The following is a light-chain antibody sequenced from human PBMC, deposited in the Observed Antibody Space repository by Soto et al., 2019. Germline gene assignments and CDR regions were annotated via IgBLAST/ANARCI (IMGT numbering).Light chain of an antibody. Sequence: NFMLTQPHSVSESPGKTVTISCTRSSGSIASNYVQWYQQRPGSAPTTVIYEDNQRPSGVPDRFSGSIDSSSNSASLTISELKTEDEADYYCQSYDSSNHEVFGGGTKLTVL. CDR1: SGSIASNY. V-gene: IGLV6-57*04. CDR3: QSYDSSNHEV. J-gene: IGLJ2*01. CDR2: EDN.